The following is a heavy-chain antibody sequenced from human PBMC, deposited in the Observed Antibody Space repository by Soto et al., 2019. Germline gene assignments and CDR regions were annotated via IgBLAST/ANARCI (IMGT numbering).Heavy chain of an antibody. CDR1: GFTFSSYA. J-gene: IGHJ4*02. Sequence: GGSLRLSCAASGFTFSSYAMSWVRQAPGKGLEWVSAISGSGGSTYYADSVKGRFTISRDNSKNTLYLQMNSLRAEETDGYYCAKVGRVAPKTIFGAEYYFDYWGQGTLVTVSS. V-gene: IGHV3-23*01. D-gene: IGHD3-3*01. CDR3: AKVGRVAPKTIFGAEYYFDY. CDR2: ISGSGGST.